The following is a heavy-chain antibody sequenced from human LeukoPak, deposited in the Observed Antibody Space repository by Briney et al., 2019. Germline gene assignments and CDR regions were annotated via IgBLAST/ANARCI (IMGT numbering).Heavy chain of an antibody. D-gene: IGHD3-10*02. CDR1: GFTFSSYW. CDR2: VSGDGNIT. Sequence: PGGSLRLSCAASGFTFSSYWMHWVRQAPGKGLVWLSRVSGDGNITTYADSVRGRFTVSGDNAKNTLYLQMNSLTVEDTSVYYCARRGLVPAFDIWGQGTMVSVTS. CDR3: ARRGLVPAFDI. V-gene: IGHV3-74*01. J-gene: IGHJ3*02.